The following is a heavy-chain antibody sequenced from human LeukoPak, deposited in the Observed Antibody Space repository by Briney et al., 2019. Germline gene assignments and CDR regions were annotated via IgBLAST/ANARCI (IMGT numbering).Heavy chain of an antibody. CDR3: AKRPDSSGYYYYGMDV. V-gene: IGHV3-30*18. Sequence: GGSLRLSCAASGFTFSSYGMHWVRQAPGKGLEWVAVISYDGSNKYYADSVKGRFTISRDNSKNTLYLQMNSLRAEYTAVYYCAKRPDSSGYYYYGMDVWGQGTTVTVSS. CDR1: GFTFSSYG. D-gene: IGHD3-22*01. CDR2: ISYDGSNK. J-gene: IGHJ6*02.